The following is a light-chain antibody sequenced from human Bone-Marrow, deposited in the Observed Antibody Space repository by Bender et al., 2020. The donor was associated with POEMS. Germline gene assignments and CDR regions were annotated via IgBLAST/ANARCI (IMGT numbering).Light chain of an antibody. CDR3: QSFDDSLRAHV. CDR2: GNT. J-gene: IGLJ1*01. CDR1: GSNIGGYP. Sequence: QSVLTQPPSVSGTPGQRVTISCSGSGSNIGGYPVNWYQQLPGTAPRLLIYGNTNRPSGVPDRFSGSKSGTSASLAITGIQAEDEADYYCQSFDDSLRAHVFGTGTKVTVL. V-gene: IGLV1-44*01.